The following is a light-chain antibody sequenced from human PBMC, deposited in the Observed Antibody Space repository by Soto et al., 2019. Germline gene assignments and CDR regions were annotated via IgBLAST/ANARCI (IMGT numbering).Light chain of an antibody. CDR2: AAS. CDR3: QQYYSAPDT. J-gene: IGKJ2*01. CDR1: QGISKN. V-gene: IGKV1-27*01. Sequence: DIQMTQSPSSLSASVGDRVTITCRASQGISKNLAWYQQKPGRDAKLLIYAASTLQSGVPSRFSGSGSGTDFTLTISSLQPEDVAAYYCQQYYSAPDTLGQGTKVEIK.